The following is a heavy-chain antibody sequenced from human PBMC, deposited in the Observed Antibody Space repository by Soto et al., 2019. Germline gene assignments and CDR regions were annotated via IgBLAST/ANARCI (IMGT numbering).Heavy chain of an antibody. CDR2: IYYGGST. CDR1: GGSISGSSYY. D-gene: IGHD3-10*01. J-gene: IGHJ3*01. CDR3: LLQNGSRRSAIDF. Sequence: SETLSLTCTVSGGSISGSSYYWGCIRQPPGKGLEWIGSIYYGGSTYYNPSLKSRVTISVDTSKDQFSLKLSSVTAADTAVYYCLLQNGSRRSAIDFWGPGTMVNV. V-gene: IGHV4-39*01.